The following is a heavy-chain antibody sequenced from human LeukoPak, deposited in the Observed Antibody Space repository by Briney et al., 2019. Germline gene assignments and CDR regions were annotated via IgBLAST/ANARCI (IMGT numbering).Heavy chain of an antibody. Sequence: NASETLSLTCAVYGGSFSGYYWSWIRQPPGKGLECIVEINHSGSTNYNPSLKSRVTISVDTSKNQFSLKLSSVTAADMAVYYCARDPPWSGRPFDYWGQGTLVTVSS. V-gene: IGHV4-34*01. CDR2: INHSGST. J-gene: IGHJ4*02. CDR1: GGSFSGYY. D-gene: IGHD3-3*01. CDR3: ARDPPWSGRPFDY.